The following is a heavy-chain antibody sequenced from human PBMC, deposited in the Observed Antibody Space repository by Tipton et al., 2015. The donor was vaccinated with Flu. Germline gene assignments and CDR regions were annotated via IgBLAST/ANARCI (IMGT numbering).Heavy chain of an antibody. CDR1: GGSFSSYY. CDR3: AREEGSWFDP. Sequence: GLVKPSETLSLTCAVYGGSFSSYYWSWIRQPPGKGLEWIGYIYYSGSTNYNPSLKSRVTMSVDTSKNQLSLKLSSVTAADTAVYYCAREEGSWFDPWGQGTLVTVSS. V-gene: IGHV4-59*01. CDR2: IYYSGST. J-gene: IGHJ5*02.